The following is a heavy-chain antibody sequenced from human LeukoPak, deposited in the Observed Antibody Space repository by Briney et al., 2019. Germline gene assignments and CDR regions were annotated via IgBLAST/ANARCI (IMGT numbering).Heavy chain of an antibody. Sequence: GGSLRLSCAASGFTFSSYAMTWVRPAPGKGLEWVSGISGSGGSRYDADSVKGRFSISRDNSKNTVHLQMNSLRAEDTAVYYCAKDGIAVAGTSAWYWGQGTQVTVSS. CDR3: AKDGIAVAGTSAWY. D-gene: IGHD6-19*01. CDR1: GFTFSSYA. V-gene: IGHV3-23*01. J-gene: IGHJ4*02. CDR2: ISGSGGSR.